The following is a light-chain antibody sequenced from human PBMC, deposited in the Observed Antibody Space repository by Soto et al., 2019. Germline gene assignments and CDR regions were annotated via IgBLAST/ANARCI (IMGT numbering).Light chain of an antibody. V-gene: IGKV3-15*01. CDR2: GAS. J-gene: IGKJ1*01. CDR1: QSVSSN. Sequence: EIVMTQPPATLSVSPGERATLSCRASQSVSSNLAWYQQKPGQAPRLLIYGASTRATGIPARFSGSGSGTEFTLTISSLQPDDFATYYCQQYNSYSPRTFGQGTKVHIK. CDR3: QQYNSYSPRT.